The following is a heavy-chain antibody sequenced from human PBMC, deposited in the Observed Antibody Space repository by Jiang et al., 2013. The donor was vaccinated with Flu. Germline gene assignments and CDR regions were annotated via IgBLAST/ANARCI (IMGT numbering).Heavy chain of an antibody. V-gene: IGHV4-59*01. Sequence: SETLSLTCTVSGGSINNYYWSWIRQPPGKGLEWIAYFYNSGSTNYNPSLKSRVTISVDTSKNQFSLQLTSVAAADTAVYYCARDRTGYFDLWGRGTPVTVSS. CDR2: FYNSGST. CDR1: GGSINNYY. D-gene: IGHD1-14*01. CDR3: ARDRTGYFDL. J-gene: IGHJ2*01.